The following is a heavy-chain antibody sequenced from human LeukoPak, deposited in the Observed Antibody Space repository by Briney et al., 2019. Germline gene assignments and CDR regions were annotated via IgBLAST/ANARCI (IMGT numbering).Heavy chain of an antibody. V-gene: IGHV3-23*01. J-gene: IGHJ5*02. CDR1: GFTFSSYD. Sequence: GGSLRLSCAASGFTFSSYDMSWLRQAPGKGLEWVSTISNSDGYTYYADSVKGRFTISRDNSKNTLYLQMNSLRAEDTAVYYCAKDGRFDPWGQGTLVTVSS. CDR2: ISNSDGYT. CDR3: AKDGRFDP.